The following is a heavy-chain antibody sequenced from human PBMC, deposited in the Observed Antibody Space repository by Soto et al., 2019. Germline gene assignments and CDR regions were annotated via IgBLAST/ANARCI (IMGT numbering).Heavy chain of an antibody. J-gene: IGHJ4*02. CDR2: INTDGSTT. D-gene: IGHD3-16*01. V-gene: IGHV3-74*01. CDR3: ASDYGYYFDY. Sequence: GGSLRLSCAASGFTFSNFWMHWVRQAPGKGLVWVSRINTDGSTTTYADSVKGRFTVYRDNSKNTLYLQMNSLRAEDTAVYYCASDYGYYFDYWGQGTLVTVSS. CDR1: GFTFSNFW.